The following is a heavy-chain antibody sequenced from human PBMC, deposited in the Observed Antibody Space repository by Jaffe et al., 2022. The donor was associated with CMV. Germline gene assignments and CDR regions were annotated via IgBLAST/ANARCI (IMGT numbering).Heavy chain of an antibody. D-gene: IGHD3-22*01. V-gene: IGHV1-18*04. CDR2: ISGYYGTT. Sequence: QVQLVQSGAEVKKPGASVNVSCKASGYTFISYSITWVRQAPGQGLEWMGWISGYYGTTKYAQRLQGRVTMTTDTSSSTAFMELKSLRPDDTAVYYCARVPDSNGYGSFDYWGQGTLVTVSS. J-gene: IGHJ4*02. CDR1: GYTFISYS. CDR3: ARVPDSNGYGSFDY.